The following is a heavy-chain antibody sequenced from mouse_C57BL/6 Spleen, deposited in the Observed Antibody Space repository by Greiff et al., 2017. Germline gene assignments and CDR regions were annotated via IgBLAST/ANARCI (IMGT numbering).Heavy chain of an antibody. CDR3: AKANGHCVGYFDY. D-gene: IGHD2-1*01. J-gene: IGHJ2*01. Sequence: QVQLQQSGPELVKPGASVKISCKASGYAFGSSWMNWVKQRPGKGLAWIGRIDPGDGDTNYNGKFKGKATLTAAKSSSTAYMQLSSLTSEDSAVYSCAKANGHCVGYFDYWGQGTTLTVSS. CDR2: IDPGDGDT. CDR1: GYAFGSSW. V-gene: IGHV1-82*01.